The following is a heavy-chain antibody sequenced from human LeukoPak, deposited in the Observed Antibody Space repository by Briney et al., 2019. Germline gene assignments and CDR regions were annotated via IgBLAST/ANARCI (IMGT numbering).Heavy chain of an antibody. CDR3: ARDGGFDY. V-gene: IGHV1-2*02. CDR1: GYIFTDYY. CDR2: INPNSGVT. J-gene: IGHJ4*02. D-gene: IGHD3-16*01. Sequence: ASVKVSCKASGYIFTDYYMHWVRQAPGQGLEWMGWINPNSGVTNYAQKPQGRVTMTRDTSISTVYMELTRLRSDDTAVYYCARDGGFDYWGQGTLVTVSS.